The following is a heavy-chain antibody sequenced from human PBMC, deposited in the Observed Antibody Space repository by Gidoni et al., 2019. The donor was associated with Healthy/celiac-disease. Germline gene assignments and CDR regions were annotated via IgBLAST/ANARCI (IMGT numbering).Heavy chain of an antibody. Sequence: QVQLVESGGGVVQPGRSLRLSCAASGFTFSSYGMHWVRQAPGKGLEWGAGISHDGSNKYYADSVKGRFTISRDNSKNTLYLQMNSLRAEDTAVYYCAKDRDTAYFDYWGQGTLVTVSS. J-gene: IGHJ4*02. CDR3: AKDRDTAYFDY. CDR1: GFTFSSYG. CDR2: ISHDGSNK. V-gene: IGHV3-30*18.